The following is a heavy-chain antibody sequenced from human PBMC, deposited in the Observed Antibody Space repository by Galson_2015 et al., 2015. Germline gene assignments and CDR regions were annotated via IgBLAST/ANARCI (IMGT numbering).Heavy chain of an antibody. V-gene: IGHV3-7*01. CDR2: IKQDGSEK. Sequence: SLRLSCAASGFKFSMYWMTWVRQAPGKGLEWVANIKQDGSEKYYVDSVKGRFTISRDNAKNSLYLQMNSLRAEDTAAFYCAREAPAALSYYFYYYMDVWGKGTTVTVSS. J-gene: IGHJ6*03. D-gene: IGHD2-2*01. CDR3: AREAPAALSYYFYYYMDV. CDR1: GFKFSMYW.